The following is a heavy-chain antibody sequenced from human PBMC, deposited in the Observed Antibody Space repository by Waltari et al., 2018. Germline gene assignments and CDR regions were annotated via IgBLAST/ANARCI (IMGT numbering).Heavy chain of an antibody. D-gene: IGHD2-8*01. CDR1: GFTFTTHA. CDR2: ITSSGDAT. CDR3: AKNEKFCIKAACYDS. V-gene: IGHV3-23*01. Sequence: EVQLLESGGDLVQPGGSLRLSCAASGFTFTTHAMTLVRQAPGKGLEWVSVITSSGDATYYAGSVKGRFTISRDNSRNTLNLHMSSLRAEDTATYYCAKNEKFCIKAACYDSWGQGTLVTVSS. J-gene: IGHJ4*02.